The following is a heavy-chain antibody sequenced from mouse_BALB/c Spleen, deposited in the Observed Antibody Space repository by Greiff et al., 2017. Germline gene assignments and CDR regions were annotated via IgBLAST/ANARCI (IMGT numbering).Heavy chain of an antibody. CDR2: ISSGGSYT. Sequence: EVKLVESGAGLVKPGGSLKLSCAASGFTFSSYAMPWVRQSPEKGLEWVAEISSGGSYTYYPDTLTGRFTISRDNAKNTLYLEMSSLKSEDTAMYYCARGCRGSDFDYWGQGTTLTVSS. CDR1: GFTFSSYA. J-gene: IGHJ2*01. V-gene: IGHV5-9-4*01. CDR3: ARGCRGSDFDY.